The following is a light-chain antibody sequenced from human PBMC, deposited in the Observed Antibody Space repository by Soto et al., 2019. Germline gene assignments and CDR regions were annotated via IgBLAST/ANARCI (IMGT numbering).Light chain of an antibody. CDR2: GAT. V-gene: IGKV3-20*01. J-gene: IGKJ2*01. CDR3: QQGGISPYT. Sequence: IVLTQSPGTLSLSPGDRATLSCRASQSVRSSFLAWYQHKPGQAPRLLLYGATNRATGIPDRFSGRASGKDFPLTISRLEPEDFAVYYCQQGGISPYTFGQGTKLEIK. CDR1: QSVRSSF.